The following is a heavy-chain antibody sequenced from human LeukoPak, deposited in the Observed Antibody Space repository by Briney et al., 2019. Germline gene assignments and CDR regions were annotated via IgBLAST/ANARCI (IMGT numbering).Heavy chain of an antibody. CDR3: ARELYGSGSYYDY. CDR1: GFTFSSYS. CDR2: ISSSSSYI. J-gene: IGHJ4*02. V-gene: IGHV3-21*01. Sequence: GGSLRLSCAASGFTFSSYSMNWVRQAPGKGLEWVSSISSSSSYIYYADSVKGRFTISRDNAKNSLYLQMNCLRAEDTAVYYCARELYGSGSYYDYWGQGTLVTVSS. D-gene: IGHD3-10*01.